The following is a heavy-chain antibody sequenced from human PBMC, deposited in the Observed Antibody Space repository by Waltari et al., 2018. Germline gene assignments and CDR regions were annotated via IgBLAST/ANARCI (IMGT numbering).Heavy chain of an antibody. CDR1: GFTFDDYA. J-gene: IGHJ4*02. Sequence: EVQLVESGGGLVQPGRSLRLSCAASGFTFDDYAMHWVRQAPGKGLEWVSGISWNSGSIGYADSVKGRFTISRDNAKNSLYLQMNSLRAEDTALYYCAKATSGWLHYFDYWGQGTLVTVSS. CDR2: ISWNSGSI. V-gene: IGHV3-9*01. D-gene: IGHD5-12*01. CDR3: AKATSGWLHYFDY.